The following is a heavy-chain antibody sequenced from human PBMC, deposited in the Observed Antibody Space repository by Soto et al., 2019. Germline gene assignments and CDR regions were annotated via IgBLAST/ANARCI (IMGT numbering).Heavy chain of an antibody. CDR3: ARGVTSGWYPHDY. J-gene: IGHJ4*02. Sequence: GASVKVSCKASGYTFTSSDISWVRRATGQGLEWMGWMNPNSGHTYYAQKFQGRVTMTRDTSISTAYMELSNLSSEDTAVYYCARGVTSGWYPHDYWGQGTLVTVSS. D-gene: IGHD6-19*01. CDR2: MNPNSGHT. V-gene: IGHV1-8*01. CDR1: GYTFTSSD.